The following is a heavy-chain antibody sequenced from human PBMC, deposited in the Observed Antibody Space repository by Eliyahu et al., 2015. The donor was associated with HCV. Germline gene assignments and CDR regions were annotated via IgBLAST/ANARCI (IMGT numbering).Heavy chain of an antibody. CDR3: ARDRVVVPAASLHYYYGMDV. V-gene: IGHV1-3*01. J-gene: IGHJ6*02. Sequence: QVQLVQSGAEVKKPGASVKVSCKASGYPFTSYAXHWVRQAPGQRLEWMGWINAGNGNTKYSQKFQGRVTITRDTSASTAYMELSSLRSEDTAVYYCARDRVVVPAASLHYYYGMDVWGQGTTVTVSS. CDR1: GYPFTSYA. D-gene: IGHD2-2*01. CDR2: INAGNGNT.